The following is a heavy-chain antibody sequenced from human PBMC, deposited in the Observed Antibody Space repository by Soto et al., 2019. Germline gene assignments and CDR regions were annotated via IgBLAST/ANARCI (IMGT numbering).Heavy chain of an antibody. CDR2: IYYSGST. CDR1: GGFISRSSYY. D-gene: IGHD6-13*01. Sequence: SETVCLTCTVSGGFISRSSYYGGWIRQPPGKGLEWIGSIYYSGSTYYNPSLKSRVTISVDTSKNQFSLKLSSVTAADTAVYYCATSIIAAAIADYWGQGTLVTVSS. V-gene: IGHV4-39*01. J-gene: IGHJ4*02. CDR3: ATSIIAAAIADY.